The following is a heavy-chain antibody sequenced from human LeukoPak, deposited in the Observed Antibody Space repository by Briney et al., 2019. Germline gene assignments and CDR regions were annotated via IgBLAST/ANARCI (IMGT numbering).Heavy chain of an antibody. CDR3: ARDRPPYDFWSGYYFDFQH. Sequence: PGGSLRLSCAASGFTFSSYAMSWVRQAPRKGLEWVSAISGSGGSTYYADSVKGRFTISRDNSKNTLYLQMNSLRAEDTAVYYCARDRPPYDFWSGYYFDFQHWGQGTLVTVSS. D-gene: IGHD3-3*01. J-gene: IGHJ1*01. CDR1: GFTFSSYA. CDR2: ISGSGGST. V-gene: IGHV3-23*01.